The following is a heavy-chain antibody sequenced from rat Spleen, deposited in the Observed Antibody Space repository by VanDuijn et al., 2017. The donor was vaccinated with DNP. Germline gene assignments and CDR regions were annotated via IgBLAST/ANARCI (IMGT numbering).Heavy chain of an antibody. J-gene: IGHJ4*01. CDR3: TRVGGKGAMDA. D-gene: IGHD1-11*01. Sequence: QVQLKESGPGLVQPSQTLSLTCTVSRFSLTSYTVSWIRQPPGEGLEWIATMSSGGTTNYNSALKSRLSISRDTSKNQVFLKMNSLQTDDTGTYYCTRVGGKGAMDAWGQGTSVTVSS. CDR1: RFSLTSYT. CDR2: MSSGGTT. V-gene: IGHV2-6*01.